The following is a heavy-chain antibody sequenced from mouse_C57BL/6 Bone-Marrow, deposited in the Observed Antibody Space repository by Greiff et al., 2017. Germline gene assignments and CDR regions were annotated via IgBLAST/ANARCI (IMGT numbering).Heavy chain of an antibody. CDR2: IDPSDSYT. CDR3: ASEDKYVDWFAY. J-gene: IGHJ3*01. Sequence: QVQLQQPGAERVKPGASVKLSCKASGYTFTSYWMQWVKQRPGQGLEWIGEIDPSDSYTNYNQKFKGKATLTVDTSSSTAYMQLSSLTSEDSAVYYCASEDKYVDWFAYWGQGTLVTVSA. V-gene: IGHV1-50*01. D-gene: IGHD5-1-1*01. CDR1: GYTFTSYW.